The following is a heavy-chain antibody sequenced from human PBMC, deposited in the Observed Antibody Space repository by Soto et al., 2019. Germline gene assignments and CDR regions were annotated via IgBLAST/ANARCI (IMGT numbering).Heavy chain of an antibody. CDR1: GGSISSYY. J-gene: IGHJ6*03. V-gene: IGHV4-59*01. Sequence: SETLSLTCTVSGGSISSYYWSWIRQPPGKGLEWIGYIYYSGSTNYNPSLKSRVTISVDTSKNQFSLKLSSVTAADTAVYYCARLRGLLSRNYYYYVDVWGKGTTVTVSS. CDR2: IYYSGST. D-gene: IGHD3-10*01. CDR3: ARLRGLLSRNYYYYVDV.